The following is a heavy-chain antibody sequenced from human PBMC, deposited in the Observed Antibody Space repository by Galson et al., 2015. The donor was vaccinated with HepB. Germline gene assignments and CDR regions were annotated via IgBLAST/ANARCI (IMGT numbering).Heavy chain of an antibody. D-gene: IGHD3-10*01. V-gene: IGHV4-59*01. CDR2: IYYSGST. CDR3: ARGIRDAETNWFDP. J-gene: IGHJ5*02. CDR1: GGSISSYY. Sequence: ETLSLTCTVSGGSISSYYWSWIRQPPGKGLEWIGYIYYSGSTNYNPSLKSRVTISVDTSKNQFSLKLSSVTAADTAVYYCARGIRDAETNWFDPWGQGTLVTVSS.